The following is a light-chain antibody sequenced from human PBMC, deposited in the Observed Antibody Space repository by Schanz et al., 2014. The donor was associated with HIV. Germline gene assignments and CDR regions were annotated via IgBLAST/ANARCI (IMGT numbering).Light chain of an antibody. CDR1: SSNIGTGYD. CDR2: GNT. V-gene: IGLV1-40*01. Sequence: QSVLTQPPSVSGAPGQRVTISCTGSSSNIGTGYDVHWYRHLPGTAPELLIYGNTNRPSGVPDRFSGSRSGTSASLAITGLQAADEADYYCQSYDNNLSGWVFGGGTKVTVL. J-gene: IGLJ3*02. CDR3: QSYDNNLSGWV.